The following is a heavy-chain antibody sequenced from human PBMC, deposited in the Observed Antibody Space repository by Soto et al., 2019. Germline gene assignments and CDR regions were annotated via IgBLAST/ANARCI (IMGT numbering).Heavy chain of an antibody. CDR1: GGTFSSYA. V-gene: IGHV1-69*13. J-gene: IGHJ6*02. D-gene: IGHD2-15*01. Sequence: ASVKVSCKASGGTFSSYAISWVRQAPGQGLEWMGGIIPIFGTANYAQKFQGRVTIIADESTSTAYMELSSLRSEDTAVYYCARRCGGSCYSDYYYYGMDVWGQGTTVTVSS. CDR2: IIPIFGTA. CDR3: ARRCGGSCYSDYYYYGMDV.